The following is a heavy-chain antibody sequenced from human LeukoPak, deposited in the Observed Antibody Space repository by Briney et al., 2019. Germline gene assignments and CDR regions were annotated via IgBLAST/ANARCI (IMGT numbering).Heavy chain of an antibody. CDR2: IIPILGIA. CDR1: GGTFSSYT. J-gene: IGHJ4*02. Sequence: VASVKASCKASGGTFSSYTISWVRQAPGQGLELMGRIIPILGIANYAQKFQGRVTITADKSTSTAYMELSSLRSEDTAVYYCARNAPGYCSGGSCYSGYYFDYWGQGTLVTVSS. V-gene: IGHV1-69*02. CDR3: ARNAPGYCSGGSCYSGYYFDY. D-gene: IGHD2-15*01.